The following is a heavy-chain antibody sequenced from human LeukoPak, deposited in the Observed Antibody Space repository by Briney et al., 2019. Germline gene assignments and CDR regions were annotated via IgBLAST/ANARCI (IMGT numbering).Heavy chain of an antibody. CDR1: GGTFSSYA. CDR3: ARDISPGIAVAATGYAFDI. D-gene: IGHD6-19*01. J-gene: IGHJ3*02. Sequence: SVKVSCKASGGTFSSYAISWVRQAPGQGLEWMGRIIPILGIANYAQKFQGRVTITADKSTSTAYMELSSLRSEDTAVYYCARDISPGIAVAATGYAFDIWGQGTMVTVSS. CDR2: IIPILGIA. V-gene: IGHV1-69*04.